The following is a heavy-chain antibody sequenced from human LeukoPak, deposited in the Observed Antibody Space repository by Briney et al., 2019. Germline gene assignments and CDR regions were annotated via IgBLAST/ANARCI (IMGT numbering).Heavy chain of an antibody. Sequence: GGSLRLSCAASGFTFSSYAMSWVRQAPGKGLEWVSTISGSGDSTYYADSVKGRFTVSRDNSKSTLYLQMNSLRAEDTAVYYCAKDRGEQLWLSFPIDYWGQGTLVTVSS. V-gene: IGHV3-23*01. CDR1: GFTFSSYA. D-gene: IGHD5-18*01. J-gene: IGHJ4*02. CDR2: ISGSGDST. CDR3: AKDRGEQLWLSFPIDY.